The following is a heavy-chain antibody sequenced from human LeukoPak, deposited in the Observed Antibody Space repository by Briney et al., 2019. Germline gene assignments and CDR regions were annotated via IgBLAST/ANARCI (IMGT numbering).Heavy chain of an antibody. CDR2: IYTSGST. V-gene: IGHV4-4*09. Sequence: PSETLSLTCTVSGGSISSYFWSWIRQPPGKGLEWIGYIYTSGSTNYNPSLKSRVTISVDTSKNQFSLKLSSVTAADTAVYYCAGIVGATTQQFDYWGHGTLVTASS. J-gene: IGHJ4*01. CDR1: GGSISSYF. CDR3: AGIVGATTQQFDY. D-gene: IGHD1-26*01.